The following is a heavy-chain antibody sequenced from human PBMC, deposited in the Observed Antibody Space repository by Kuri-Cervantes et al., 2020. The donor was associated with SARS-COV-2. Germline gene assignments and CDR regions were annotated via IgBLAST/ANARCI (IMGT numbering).Heavy chain of an antibody. CDR1: GGSISSGSYY. CDR2: IYTSWST. J-gene: IGHJ4*02. V-gene: IGHV4-61*02. D-gene: IGHD4-17*01. Sequence: SCTVSGGSISSGSYYWSWIRQPAGKGLEWIGRIYTSWSTNSNPSLKSRVTMSVDTSKNQFSLKLSSVTAADTAVYYCASGSTTTTVTKEDWVVFRWGQGTLVTVSS. CDR3: ASGSTTTTVTKEDWVVFR.